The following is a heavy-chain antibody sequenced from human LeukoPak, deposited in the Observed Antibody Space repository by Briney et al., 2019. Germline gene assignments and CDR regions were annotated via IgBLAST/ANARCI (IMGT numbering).Heavy chain of an antibody. V-gene: IGHV5-10-1*01. CDR3: ARATAVVSFDY. CDR1: GYSFTSNW. Sequence: GESLKISCKGSGYSFTSNWIGWVRQMPGKGLEWMGRIDPSDSYTDYSPSFRGHVTISADKSISTAYLQWSSLKASDTAMYYCARATAVVSFDYWGQGTLVTVSS. CDR2: IDPSDSYT. D-gene: IGHD5-18*01. J-gene: IGHJ4*02.